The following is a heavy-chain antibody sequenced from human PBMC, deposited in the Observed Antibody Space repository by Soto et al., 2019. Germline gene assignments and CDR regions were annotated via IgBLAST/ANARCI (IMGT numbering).Heavy chain of an antibody. Sequence: GGSLRLSCAASGFTFSSYGMHWVRQAPGKGLEWVAVIWYDGSNKYYAESVKGRFTISRDNSKNTLNLQKNRLRAEDTVVYYCARDPPGTVNYYYGMDVWGQGTTVTVSS. V-gene: IGHV3-33*01. CDR3: ARDPPGTVNYYYGMDV. CDR2: IWYDGSNK. J-gene: IGHJ6*02. D-gene: IGHD3-10*01. CDR1: GFTFSSYG.